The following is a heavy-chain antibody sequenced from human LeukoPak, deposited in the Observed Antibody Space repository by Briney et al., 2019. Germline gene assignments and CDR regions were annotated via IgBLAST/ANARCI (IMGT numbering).Heavy chain of an antibody. CDR1: GGSISSSSYY. CDR3: ARGHCSGGSCFSAWFDP. D-gene: IGHD2-15*01. Sequence: ASETLSLTCTVSGGSISSSSYYWSWIRQPPGKGLEWIGDIYYSGSTTYNPSLKSRVTISVDTSKNQFSLKLSSVTAADTAVYYCARGHCSGGSCFSAWFDPWGQGTLVTVSS. V-gene: IGHV4-61*01. CDR2: IYYSGST. J-gene: IGHJ5*02.